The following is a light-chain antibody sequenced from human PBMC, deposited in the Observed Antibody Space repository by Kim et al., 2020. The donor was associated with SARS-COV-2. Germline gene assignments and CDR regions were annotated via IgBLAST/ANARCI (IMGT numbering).Light chain of an antibody. CDR2: EDN. Sequence: NFMLTQPHSVSESPGKTVTIACTRSSGSLASNYVQWYQQRPGSAPTTVIQEDNQRPSGVPDRFSGSIDSSSNSASLTISGLKTEDEADYYCQSYDSSNWVFGGGTKLTVL. J-gene: IGLJ3*02. V-gene: IGLV6-57*04. CDR3: QSYDSSNWV. CDR1: SGSLASNY.